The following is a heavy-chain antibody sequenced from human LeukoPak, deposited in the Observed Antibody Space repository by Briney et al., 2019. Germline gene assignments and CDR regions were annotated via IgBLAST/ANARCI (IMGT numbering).Heavy chain of an antibody. J-gene: IGHJ6*02. CDR3: ARNIGFTYYDFWSGPPSDERYYYYGMDV. CDR2: IYYSGST. D-gene: IGHD3-3*01. Sequence: SETLSLTCTVSGGSISSYYWSWIRQPPGKGLEWIGYIYYSGSTNYNPSLKSRVTISVDTSKNQFSLKLSSVTAADTAVYYCARNIGFTYYDFWSGPPSDERYYYYGMDVWGQGTTVTVSS. CDR1: GGSISSYY. V-gene: IGHV4-59*01.